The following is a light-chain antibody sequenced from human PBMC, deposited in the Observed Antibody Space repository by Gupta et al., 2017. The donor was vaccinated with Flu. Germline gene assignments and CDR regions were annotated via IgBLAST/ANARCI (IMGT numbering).Light chain of an antibody. Sequence: TVSVSPGDKATLACRARQNIEKKLVWYENKPRQAPRRLIYDASTRPNGSNASCSGSGVGTDVNLTITSRQPEDFEIYYCQQENKGHPSITFGRGTKVDIK. J-gene: IGKJ4*01. V-gene: IGKV3D-15*01. CDR2: DAS. CDR3: QQENKGHPSIT. CDR1: QNIEKK.